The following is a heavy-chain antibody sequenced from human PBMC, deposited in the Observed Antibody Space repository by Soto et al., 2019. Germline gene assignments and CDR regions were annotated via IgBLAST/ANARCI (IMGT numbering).Heavy chain of an antibody. V-gene: IGHV5-10-1*03. CDR1: GYIFSSYW. Sequence: EVQLVQSGAEVKKAGESLTISCKGSGYIFSSYWMSWVRQMPGKGLEWMGRIDPSNSYTKYSPSFDGHVTMSVDKSISTAYLQWSSLRASDTAIYYCARHEEVTKAPAHLDYWGQGTPVTVS. CDR3: ARHEEVTKAPAHLDY. CDR2: IDPSNSYT. J-gene: IGHJ4*02. D-gene: IGHD4-17*01.